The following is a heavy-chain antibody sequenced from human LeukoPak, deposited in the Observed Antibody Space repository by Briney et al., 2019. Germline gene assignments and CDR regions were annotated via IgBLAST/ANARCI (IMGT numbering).Heavy chain of an antibody. J-gene: IGHJ4*02. D-gene: IGHD5-18*01. V-gene: IGHV3-11*01. CDR3: ARHVDTAMVHTYYFDY. Sequence: PGGSLRLSCAASGFTFSDYYMSWIRQAPGKGLEWVSYISSSGSTIYYADSVKGRFTISRDNSKNTLYLQMNSLRAEDTAVYYCARHVDTAMVHTYYFDYWGQGTLVTVSS. CDR1: GFTFSDYY. CDR2: ISSSGSTI.